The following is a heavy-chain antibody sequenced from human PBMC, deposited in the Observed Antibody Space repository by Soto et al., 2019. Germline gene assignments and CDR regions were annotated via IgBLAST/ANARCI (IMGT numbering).Heavy chain of an antibody. J-gene: IGHJ6*02. D-gene: IGHD1-26*01. CDR1: GYTFTSYD. CDR3: ARNAMVGAPGSYQYAMDV. V-gene: IGHV1-8*01. CDR2: INPNSGNK. Sequence: QVQLVQSGAEVKKPGASVKVSCKASGYTFTSYDINWVRQATGQGLEWMGWINPNSGNKGYVQKFQGRVTMTRDTSISTAYLELTSLRSDDTAVYYCARNAMVGAPGSYQYAMDVWGQGTAVIVSS.